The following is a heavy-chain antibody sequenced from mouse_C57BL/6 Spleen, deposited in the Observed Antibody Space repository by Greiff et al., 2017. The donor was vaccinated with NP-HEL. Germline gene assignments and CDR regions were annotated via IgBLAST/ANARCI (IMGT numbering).Heavy chain of an antibody. CDR3: ARGEGLITTVVSDY. V-gene: IGHV1-50*01. CDR1: GYTFTSYW. Sequence: QVQLQQPGAELVKPGASVKLSCKASGYTFTSYWMQWVKQRPGQGLEWIGEIDPSDSYTNYNQKFKGKATLTVDTSSSTAYMQLSSLTSEGSAVYYCARGEGLITTVVSDYWGQGTTLTVSS. J-gene: IGHJ2*01. CDR2: IDPSDSYT. D-gene: IGHD1-1*01.